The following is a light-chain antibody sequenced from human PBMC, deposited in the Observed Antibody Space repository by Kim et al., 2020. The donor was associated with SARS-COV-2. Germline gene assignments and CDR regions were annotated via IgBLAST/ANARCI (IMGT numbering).Light chain of an antibody. CDR2: RKN. Sequence: GQRVTLSCAGSDSKLGSNYVYWYQQLPGTASKLLVYRKNQRPSGVPVRFSGSKSGTSSSRDISGLRSEDEADYYCAAWDDSLSGGVFGTGTKVTVL. CDR3: AAWDDSLSGGV. J-gene: IGLJ1*01. V-gene: IGLV1-47*01. CDR1: DSKLGSNY.